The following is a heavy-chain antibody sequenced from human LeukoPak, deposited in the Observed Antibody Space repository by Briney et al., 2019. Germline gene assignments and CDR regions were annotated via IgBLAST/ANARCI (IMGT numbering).Heavy chain of an antibody. CDR3: AKGSGYYTYNWFDP. V-gene: IGHV3-30*02. D-gene: IGHD3-3*01. CDR2: IRYDGSNK. CDR1: GFIFSSYG. J-gene: IGHJ5*02. Sequence: GGSLRLSCAASGFIFSSYGMHWVRQAPGKGLEWVAFIRYDGSNKYCADSVRGRFTISRDDSKDTLYLQMNSLRGDDTAVYYCAKGSGYYTYNWFDPWGQGTLVTVSS.